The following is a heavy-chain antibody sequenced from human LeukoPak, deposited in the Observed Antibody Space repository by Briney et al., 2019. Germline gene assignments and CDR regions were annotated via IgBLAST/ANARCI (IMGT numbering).Heavy chain of an antibody. CDR3: ARIEGGYFYYFDY. V-gene: IGHV4-39*01. CDR1: GGSISSSSYY. J-gene: IGHJ4*02. CDR2: IYYSGST. D-gene: IGHD1-1*01. Sequence: SETLSLTCTVSGGSISSSSYYWGWIRQPPGKGLEWIGSIYYSGSTYYNPSLKSRVTISVDTSKNQFSLELSSVTAADTAVYYCARIEGGYFYYFDYWGQGTLVTVSS.